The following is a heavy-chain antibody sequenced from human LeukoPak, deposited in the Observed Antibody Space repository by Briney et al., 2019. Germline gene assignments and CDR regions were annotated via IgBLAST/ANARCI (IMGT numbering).Heavy chain of an antibody. CDR1: GYTFTGYY. CDR2: INPNSGGT. V-gene: IGHV1-2*02. CDR3: AREKGNYGDYYYGMDV. Sequence: ASVKVSCKASGYTFTGYYMHWVRQAPGQGLGWMGWINPNSGGTNYAQKFQGRVTMTRDTSISTAYMELSRLRSDDTAVYYCAREKGNYGDYYYGMDVWGQGTTVTVSS. J-gene: IGHJ6*02. D-gene: IGHD4-17*01.